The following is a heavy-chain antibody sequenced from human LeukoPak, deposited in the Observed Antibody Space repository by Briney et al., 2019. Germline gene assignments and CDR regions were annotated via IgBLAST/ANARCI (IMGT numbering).Heavy chain of an antibody. V-gene: IGHV1-2*02. Sequence: ASVKVSCKASGYTFTGYYVHWVRQAPGQGLEWMGWINPNSGGTNYAQKFQGRVTMTRDTSISTAYMELSRLRSDDTAVYYCARHWYYYGSGSYVDYFDHWGQGTLVTVSS. CDR3: ARHWYYYGSGSYVDYFDH. CDR1: GYTFTGYY. J-gene: IGHJ4*02. CDR2: INPNSGGT. D-gene: IGHD3-10*01.